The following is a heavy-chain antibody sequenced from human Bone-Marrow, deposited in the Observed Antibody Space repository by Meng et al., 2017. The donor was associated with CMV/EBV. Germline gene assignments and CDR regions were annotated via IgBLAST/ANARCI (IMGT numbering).Heavy chain of an antibody. Sequence: GGSLRLSCAASGFTFSSYSMNWVRQAPGKGLEWVSSISSSSSYIYYADPVKGRFTISRDNAKNSLYLQMNSLRAEDTAVYYCASPYQLQPERGGYGTGLDAFDIWGQGTMVTVSS. CDR2: ISSSSSYI. CDR1: GFTFSSYS. D-gene: IGHD2-2*01. CDR3: ASPYQLQPERGGYGTGLDAFDI. V-gene: IGHV3-21*01. J-gene: IGHJ3*02.